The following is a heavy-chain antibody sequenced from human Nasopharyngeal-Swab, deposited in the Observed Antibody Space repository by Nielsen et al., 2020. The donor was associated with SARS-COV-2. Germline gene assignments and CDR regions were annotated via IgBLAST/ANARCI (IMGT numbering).Heavy chain of an antibody. D-gene: IGHD3-3*02. CDR3: ARLAPLKFYYYYMDV. CDR1: GYTFTSYD. CDR2: MNPNSGNT. V-gene: IGHV1-8*01. J-gene: IGHJ6*03. Sequence: ASVKVSCKASGYTFTSYDINWVRQATGQGLEWMGWMNPNSGNTGYAQKFQGRVTMTRNTSISTAYMELSSLRSEDTAVYYCARLAPLKFYYYYMDVWGKGTTVTVSS.